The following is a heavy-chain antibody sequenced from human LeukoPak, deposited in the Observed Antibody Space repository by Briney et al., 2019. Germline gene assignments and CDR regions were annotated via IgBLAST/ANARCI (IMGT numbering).Heavy chain of an antibody. Sequence: GGSLSLSCAASGLIFSSFDMSWVRQGRARGMGWVSIIRGNVETFYADSVKGRFTLSSDISRNTVYFQLNNLRVEDTAIYYCARASWVASIDAVRWGQGTLVTVSS. D-gene: IGHD6-13*01. CDR2: IRGNVET. CDR3: ARASWVASIDAVR. J-gene: IGHJ4*02. CDR1: GLIFSSFD. V-gene: IGHV3-23*01.